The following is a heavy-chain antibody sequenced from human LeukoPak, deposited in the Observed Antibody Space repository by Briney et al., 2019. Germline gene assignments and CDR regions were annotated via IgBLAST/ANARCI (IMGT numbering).Heavy chain of an antibody. CDR1: GFIFSNYN. Sequence: RSGGSLRLSCAGSGFIFSNYNMNWVRQAPGKGLEWVSYISGGSVSIYYADSVKGRFTISRDNAKSSLYLQMNSLRDEDTAVYYCARDHRSGSGSGTQANDYWGQGTLVTVSS. J-gene: IGHJ4*02. D-gene: IGHD3-10*01. CDR3: ARDHRSGSGSGTQANDY. CDR2: ISGGSVSI. V-gene: IGHV3-48*02.